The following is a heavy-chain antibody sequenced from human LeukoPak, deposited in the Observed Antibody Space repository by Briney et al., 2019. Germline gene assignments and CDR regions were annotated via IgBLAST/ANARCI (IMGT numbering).Heavy chain of an antibody. CDR3: ARGKGQVVPYGMGV. Sequence: GGSLRLSCAASGFTFSSYAMHWVRQAPGKGLEWVAVISYDGSNKYYADSVKGRFTISRDNSKNTLYLQMNSLRAEDTAVYYCARGKGQVVPYGMGVWGQGTTVTVSS. J-gene: IGHJ6*02. CDR1: GFTFSSYA. V-gene: IGHV3-30-3*01. D-gene: IGHD3-22*01. CDR2: ISYDGSNK.